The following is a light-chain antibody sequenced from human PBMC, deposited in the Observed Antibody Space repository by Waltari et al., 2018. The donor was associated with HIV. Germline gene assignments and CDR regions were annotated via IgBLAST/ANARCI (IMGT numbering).Light chain of an antibody. CDR3: AAWDDSLDGWV. V-gene: IGLV1-44*01. Sequence: QSVLTQPHSASGTPGQSVTISCSGSSYNFGSNPVTWYQQFPGTAPKLLIYINSQRPSGVPDRFSGSKSGTSASLAISGLQSEDEAVYYCAAWDDSLDGWVFGGGTNLTVL. J-gene: IGLJ3*02. CDR1: SYNFGSNP. CDR2: INS.